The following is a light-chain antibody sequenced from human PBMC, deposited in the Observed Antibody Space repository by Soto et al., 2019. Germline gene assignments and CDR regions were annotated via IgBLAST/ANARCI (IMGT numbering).Light chain of an antibody. CDR2: GAS. V-gene: IGKV3-15*01. CDR3: QQRSNWSIT. CDR1: QSVSSN. Sequence: EIVMTQSPATLSVSPGERATLSCRASQSVSSNLAWYQQKPGQAPSLLIYGASTRATGTPARFSGSGSGTEFTLTISSLQSEDFAVYYCQQRSNWSITFGQGTRLEIK. J-gene: IGKJ5*01.